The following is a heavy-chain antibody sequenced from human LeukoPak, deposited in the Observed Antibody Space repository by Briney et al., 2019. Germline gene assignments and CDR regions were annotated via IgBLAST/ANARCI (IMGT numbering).Heavy chain of an antibody. Sequence: GGSLRLSCTASGFTFGDYPMTWFRQPPGKGLEWVSFIRSKTYGGTTEYAASVKGRFTVSRDDSKSIAYLQMNSLRTEDTAVYYCASGRGWYSPDYWGQGTLVTVSS. V-gene: IGHV3-49*03. J-gene: IGHJ4*02. D-gene: IGHD6-19*01. CDR1: GFTFGDYP. CDR2: IRSKTYGGTT. CDR3: ASGRGWYSPDY.